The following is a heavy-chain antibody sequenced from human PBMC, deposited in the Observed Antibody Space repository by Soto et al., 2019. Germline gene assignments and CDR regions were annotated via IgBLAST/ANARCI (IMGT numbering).Heavy chain of an antibody. J-gene: IGHJ6*02. Sequence: GGSLRLSCTASGFNFSNHGMHWVRQAPGKGLQWVAMIWSNGNTQFYADSVKGRFTISRDNSKNMLSLQMSSLRADDTAVYYCARDPFYDGPPYFYYYGMEVWGQGATVTVSS. D-gene: IGHD3-3*01. CDR2: IWSNGNTQ. V-gene: IGHV3-33*01. CDR1: GFNFSNHG. CDR3: ARDPFYDGPPYFYYYGMEV.